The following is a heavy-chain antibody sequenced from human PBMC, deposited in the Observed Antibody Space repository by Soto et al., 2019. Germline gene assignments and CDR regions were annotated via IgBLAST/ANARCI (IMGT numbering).Heavy chain of an antibody. J-gene: IGHJ4*02. V-gene: IGHV1-8*01. CDR3: ARRVSGYYDY. Sequence: QVQLVQSGAEVKKPGASVKVSCKASGYTFTSYDINWVRQATGQGLEWMGWMNPNSGNTGYAQKFQXXVXMXXNTSISTAYMELSSLRPEDTAVYYCARRVSGYYDYWGQGPPVTVSS. D-gene: IGHD2-15*01. CDR1: GYTFTSYD. CDR2: MNPNSGNT.